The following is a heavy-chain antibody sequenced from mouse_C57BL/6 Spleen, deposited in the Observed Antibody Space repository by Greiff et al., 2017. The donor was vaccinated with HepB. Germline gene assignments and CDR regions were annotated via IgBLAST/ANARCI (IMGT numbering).Heavy chain of an antibody. CDR3: ARFPSGYFDV. J-gene: IGHJ1*03. CDR1: GFTFSSYA. V-gene: IGHV5-4*01. Sequence: EVQWVESGGGLVKPGGSLKLSCAASGFTFSSYAMSWVRQTPEKRLEWVATISDGGSYTYYPDNVKGRFTISRDNAKNNLYLQMSHLKSEDTAMYYCARFPSGYFDVWGTGTTVTVSS. CDR2: ISDGGSYT.